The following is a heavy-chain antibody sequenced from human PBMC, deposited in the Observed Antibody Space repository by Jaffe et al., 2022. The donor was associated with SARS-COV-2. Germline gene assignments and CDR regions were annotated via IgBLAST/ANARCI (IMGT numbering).Heavy chain of an antibody. D-gene: IGHD4-17*01. J-gene: IGHJ5*02. CDR2: INPNSGGT. V-gene: IGHV1-2*06. CDR3: ARAPPPYGDYRWFDP. Sequence: QVQLVQSGAEVKKPGASVKVSCKASGYTFTGYYMHWVRQAPGQGLEWMGRINPNSGGTNYAQKFQGRVTMTRDTSISTAYMELSRLRSDDTAVYYCARAPPPYGDYRWFDPWGQGTLVTVSS. CDR1: GYTFTGYY.